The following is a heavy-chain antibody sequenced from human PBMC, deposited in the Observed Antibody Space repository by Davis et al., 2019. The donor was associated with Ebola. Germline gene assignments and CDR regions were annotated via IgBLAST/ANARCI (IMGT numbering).Heavy chain of an antibody. V-gene: IGHV3-74*01. J-gene: IGHJ4*02. D-gene: IGHD3-3*01. CDR3: ARETSGFLEWLDY. Sequence: GESLKISCAASGFIFDSYWMHWVRQAPGKGLVWVSRIDSDGSSTTYADFVKGRFTVSRDNAKNTLYLQMNSLRAEDTAVYYCARETSGFLEWLDYWGQGTLLTVSS. CDR2: IDSDGSST. CDR1: GFIFDSYW.